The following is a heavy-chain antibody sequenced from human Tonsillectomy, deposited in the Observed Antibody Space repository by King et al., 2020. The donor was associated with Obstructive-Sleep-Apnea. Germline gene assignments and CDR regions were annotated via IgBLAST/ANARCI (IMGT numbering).Heavy chain of an antibody. Sequence: VQLVESAGGVGQPGRSLRLSCAASGFTFSSYGMHWVRQAPGKGLQWVAVISYDGSNKYYADSVKGRFTISRDNSNNTLYLQMNSLRAEDTAVYYCAKEMIAGAATGGMDVWGQGTTVAVSS. J-gene: IGHJ6*02. V-gene: IGHV3-30*18. CDR1: GFTFSSYG. CDR3: AKEMIAGAATGGMDV. D-gene: IGHD6-13*01. CDR2: ISYDGSNK.